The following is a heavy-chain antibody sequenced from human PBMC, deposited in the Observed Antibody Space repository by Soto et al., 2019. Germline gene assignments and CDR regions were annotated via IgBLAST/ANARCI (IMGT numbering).Heavy chain of an antibody. J-gene: IGHJ2*01. CDR2: ISYDGDYQ. D-gene: IGHD4-17*01. CDR1: RFAFSSYG. Sequence: QEQLVESGGGVVQPGRSLRLSCEASRFAFSSYGMHWVRQAPGKGLEWVAVISYDGDYQNYADSVKGRFTISRDNSKNTMYXQRIGLRGEDPALYYLSKXXXVTPSRYLDPWSRGTLSTIPS. V-gene: IGHV3-30*18. CDR3: SKXXXVTPSRYLDP.